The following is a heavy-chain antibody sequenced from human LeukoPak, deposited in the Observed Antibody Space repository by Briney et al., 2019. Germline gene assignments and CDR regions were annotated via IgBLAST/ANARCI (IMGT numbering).Heavy chain of an antibody. CDR1: GFIFSDYG. CDR3: VKESTVGAS. J-gene: IGHJ5*02. V-gene: IGHV3-30*02. CDR2: IRRDGSLE. D-gene: IGHD1-26*01. Sequence: PGGSLRLSCAASGFIFSDYGMHWVRQAPGKGLELVSFIRRDGSLELYAGSVQGRFTISRDNSKNTVYLQMNSLRVEDTAVYYCVKESTVGASWGQGTLVIVSS.